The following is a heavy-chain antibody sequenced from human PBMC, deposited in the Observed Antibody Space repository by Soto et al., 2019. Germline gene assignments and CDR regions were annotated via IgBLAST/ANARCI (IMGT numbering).Heavy chain of an antibody. CDR3: ARDRQQLLPYYVDY. Sequence: PGGSLRLSCAASGFTFSSYAMHWVRQAPGKGLEWVAVISYDGSNKYYADSVKGRFTISRDNSKNTLYLQMNSLRAEDTAVYYCARDRQQLLPYYVDYWGQGTLVTFSS. D-gene: IGHD6-13*01. CDR1: GFTFSSYA. CDR2: ISYDGSNK. V-gene: IGHV3-30-3*01. J-gene: IGHJ4*02.